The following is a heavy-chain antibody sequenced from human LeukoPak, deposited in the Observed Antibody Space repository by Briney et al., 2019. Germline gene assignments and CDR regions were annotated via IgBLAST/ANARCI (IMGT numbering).Heavy chain of an antibody. Sequence: GGSLRLSCAASGFTFSNYGMHWVRQAPGKGLEWVAIIWHDGSGKYYADSVKGRFTISRDNSKNTLYLQMNSLRAEDTAVYYCARVGYCSTTSCYWRAFDYWGQGTLVTVSS. J-gene: IGHJ4*02. V-gene: IGHV3-33*01. CDR3: ARVGYCSTTSCYWRAFDY. D-gene: IGHD2-2*01. CDR2: IWHDGSGK. CDR1: GFTFSNYG.